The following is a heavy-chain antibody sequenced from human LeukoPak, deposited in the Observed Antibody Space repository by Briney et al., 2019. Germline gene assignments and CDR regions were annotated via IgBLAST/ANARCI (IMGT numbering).Heavy chain of an antibody. CDR1: GFTFSSYW. CDR2: INSDGSST. Sequence: GGSLRLSCAASGFTFSSYWMHWVRHAPGKGLVWVSRINSDGSSTSYADSVKGRFTISRDNAKNTLYLQMNSLRAEDTAVYYCARAPYDFWSGYYSYFDYWGQGTLVTVSS. CDR3: ARAPYDFWSGYYSYFDY. J-gene: IGHJ4*02. D-gene: IGHD3-3*01. V-gene: IGHV3-74*01.